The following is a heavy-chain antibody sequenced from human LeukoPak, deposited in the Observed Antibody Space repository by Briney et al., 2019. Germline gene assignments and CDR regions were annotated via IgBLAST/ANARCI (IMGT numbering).Heavy chain of an antibody. D-gene: IGHD2-2*01. V-gene: IGHV3-21*01. CDR1: GFTFSSYS. Sequence: GGSLRLSCAASGFTFSSYSVNWVRQAPGKGLEGVSSISSSSSYIYYADSVKGRFTISRDNAKNSLYLQMNSLRAEDTAVYYCARAAGYQLLSLFDYWGQRTLVTVSS. CDR3: ARAAGYQLLSLFDY. J-gene: IGHJ4*02. CDR2: ISSSSSYI.